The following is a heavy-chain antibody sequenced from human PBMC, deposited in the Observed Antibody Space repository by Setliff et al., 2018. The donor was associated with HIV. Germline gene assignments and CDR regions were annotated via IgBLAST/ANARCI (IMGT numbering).Heavy chain of an antibody. CDR2: IYYSGST. CDR3: ARDSDLDYSSSARWYFDL. D-gene: IGHD6-6*01. V-gene: IGHV4-59*01. CDR1: GGSISSYY. Sequence: SETLSLTCTVSGGSISSYYWSWIRQPPGKGLEWIGYIYYSGSTNYNPSLKSRVTISVDTSKNQFSLKLNSVTAADTAVYYCARDSDLDYSSSARWYFDLWGRGTLVTVSS. J-gene: IGHJ2*01.